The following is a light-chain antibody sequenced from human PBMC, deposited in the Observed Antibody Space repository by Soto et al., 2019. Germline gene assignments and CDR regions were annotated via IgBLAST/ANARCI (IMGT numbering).Light chain of an antibody. CDR1: SSDVGRYNY. J-gene: IGLJ1*01. CDR3: SSFTSSSTFV. V-gene: IGLV2-14*03. CDR2: DVS. Sequence: QSVLAQPASVSGSRGQSITISCTRTSSDVGRYNYVSWFQQHPGKVPKLIIYDVSNWPSGVSDRFSGSKSGNTASLTISGLHPEDEADYYCSSFTSSSTFVFGTGTKVTVL.